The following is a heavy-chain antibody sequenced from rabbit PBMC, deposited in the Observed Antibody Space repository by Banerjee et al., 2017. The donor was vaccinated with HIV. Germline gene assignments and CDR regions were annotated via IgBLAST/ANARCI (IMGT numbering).Heavy chain of an antibody. CDR3: VRTDYAGYAGYGYATGGYFNL. CDR2: IYTGSGST. Sequence: QEQLMESGGGLVQPEGSLTLTCTASGFTFSSYYMCWVRQAPGQGLECIGCIYTGSGSTYYASWAKGRFTISKSSSTTVTLQMTRLIAADTATYFCVRTDYAGYAGYGYATGGYFNLWGQGTLVTGS. D-gene: IGHD6-1*01. V-gene: IGHV1S45*01. CDR1: GFTFSSYY. J-gene: IGHJ4*01.